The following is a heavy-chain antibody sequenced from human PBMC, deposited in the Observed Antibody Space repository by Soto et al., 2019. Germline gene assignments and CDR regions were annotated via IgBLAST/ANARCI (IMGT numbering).Heavy chain of an antibody. V-gene: IGHV4-4*02. J-gene: IGHJ5*02. D-gene: IGHD2-2*01. Sequence: SETLSLTCAVSGGSISSNNWWSWVCQAPGPGLEWIGDIFHSGSTNYNPSLKSRVTISVDKSKNQFSLKLSSVTAADTAMYYCARLFCSSSSCLTPSWFDPWGQGTLVTVSS. CDR1: GGSISSNNW. CDR2: IFHSGST. CDR3: ARLFCSSSSCLTPSWFDP.